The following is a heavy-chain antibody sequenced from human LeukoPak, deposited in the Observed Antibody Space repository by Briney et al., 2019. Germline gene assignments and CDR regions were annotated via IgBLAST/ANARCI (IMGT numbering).Heavy chain of an antibody. CDR2: IYTSGST. V-gene: IGHV4-61*02. D-gene: IGHD5-18*01. CDR3: AIRLRGYSYGYFDY. Sequence: PSETLSLTCTVSGGSISSGSYYWSWIRQPAGKGLEWIGRIYTSGSTNYNPSLKSRVTISVDTSKNQFSLKLSSVTAADTAVYYCAIRLRGYSYGYFDYWGQGTLVTVSS. J-gene: IGHJ4*02. CDR1: GGSISSGSYY.